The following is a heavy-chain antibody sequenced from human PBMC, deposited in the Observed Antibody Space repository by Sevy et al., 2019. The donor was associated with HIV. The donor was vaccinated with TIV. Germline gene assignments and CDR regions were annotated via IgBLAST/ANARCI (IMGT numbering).Heavy chain of an antibody. Sequence: GGSLRLSCAASGFTFSNYAMHWVRQAPGKGLEWVSVISSDGSNKYYADSVKGRFTISRDNPKNTVYLQMNSVRAEDTAVYYCARDPWWSVYTYGYESWGQGTLVTVSS. CDR2: ISSDGSNK. D-gene: IGHD5-18*01. J-gene: IGHJ4*02. CDR1: GFTFSNYA. V-gene: IGHV3-30-3*01. CDR3: ARDPWWSVYTYGYES.